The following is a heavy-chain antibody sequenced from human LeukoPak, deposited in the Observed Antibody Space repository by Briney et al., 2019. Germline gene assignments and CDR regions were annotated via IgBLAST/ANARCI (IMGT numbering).Heavy chain of an antibody. CDR3: ARGHDYYGMDV. Sequence: ASVKVSCKASGYTFTSYGISWVRQAPGQGLEWMGWISAYNGNTNYAQKLQGRVTMTTDTSTSTVYMELSSLRSEDTAVYYCARGHDYYGMDVWGQGTTVTVSS. V-gene: IGHV1-18*01. CDR2: ISAYNGNT. CDR1: GYTFTSYG. J-gene: IGHJ6*02.